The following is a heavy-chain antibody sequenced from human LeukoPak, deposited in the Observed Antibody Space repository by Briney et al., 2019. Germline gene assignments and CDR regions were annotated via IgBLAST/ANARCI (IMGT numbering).Heavy chain of an antibody. CDR2: IYYSGSS. CDR1: GGSISNYY. CDR3: ARYVSSGYYLDCYGMDV. J-gene: IGHJ6*02. Sequence: PSDTLSLTCTVSGGSISNYYWSWLRQPPGKGLEWIGYIYYSGSSNYYPSLKSRVNISVDTSKNQFSLRLSSVTAADTAVYYCARYVSSGYYLDCYGMDVGGQGTTVTVS. D-gene: IGHD6-19*01. V-gene: IGHV4-59*07.